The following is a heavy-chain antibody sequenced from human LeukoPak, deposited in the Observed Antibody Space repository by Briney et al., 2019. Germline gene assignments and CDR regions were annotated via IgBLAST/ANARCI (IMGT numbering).Heavy chain of an antibody. CDR3: ARLIYGDYVYYYYYYMDV. CDR2: IYYSGST. D-gene: IGHD4-17*01. J-gene: IGHJ6*03. CDR1: GGSISSSSYY. Sequence: SETLSLTCTVSGGSISSSSYYWGWIRQPPGKGLEWIGSIYYSGSTYYNPSLKSRVTISVDTSKNQFSLKLSSVTAADTAVYYCARLIYGDYVYYYYYYMDVWGKGTTVTISS. V-gene: IGHV4-39*01.